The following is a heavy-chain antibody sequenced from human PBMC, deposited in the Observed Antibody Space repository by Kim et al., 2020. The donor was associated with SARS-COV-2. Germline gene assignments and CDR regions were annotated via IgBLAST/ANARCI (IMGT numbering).Heavy chain of an antibody. J-gene: IGHJ6*02. CDR2: INPNSGGT. CDR1: GYTFTGYY. CDR3: ATKARPSGNPRNKYYYYGMDV. D-gene: IGHD6-6*01. Sequence: ASVKVSCKASGYTFTGYYMHWVRQAPGQGLEWMGWINPNSGGTNYAQKFQGRVTMTRDTSISTAYMELSRLRSDDTAVYYCATKARPSGNPRNKYYYYGMDVWGQGTTVTVSS. V-gene: IGHV1-2*02.